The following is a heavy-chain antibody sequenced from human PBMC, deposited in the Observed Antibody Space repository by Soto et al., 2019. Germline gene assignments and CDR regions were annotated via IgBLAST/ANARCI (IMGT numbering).Heavy chain of an antibody. CDR2: ISAYNGNT. V-gene: IGHV1-18*01. CDR3: ARDEVVLMVYARRGYGMDV. Sequence: QVQLVQSGAEVKKPGASVKVSCKASGYTFTSYGISWVRQAPGQGLEWMGWISAYNGNTNYAQKLQGRVTMTTDTSTSTAYMELRSLRSDETAVYYCARDEVVLMVYARRGYGMDVWGQGTTVTVSS. CDR1: GYTFTSYG. J-gene: IGHJ6*02. D-gene: IGHD2-8*01.